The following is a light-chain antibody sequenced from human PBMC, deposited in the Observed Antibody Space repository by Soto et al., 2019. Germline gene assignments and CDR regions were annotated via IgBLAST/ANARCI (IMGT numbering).Light chain of an antibody. V-gene: IGLV2-14*01. CDR1: SSDVGGYNY. Sequence: QSALTQPASVSGSPGQSITISCTGTSSDVGGYNYVSWYQQHPGKAPKLMIYEVSNRPSGVSNRFSGSKSGNTASLTISGLQAEDAADYFCSSYGSTSTRYFFGTGTKLTVL. J-gene: IGLJ1*01. CDR2: EVS. CDR3: SSYGSTSTRYF.